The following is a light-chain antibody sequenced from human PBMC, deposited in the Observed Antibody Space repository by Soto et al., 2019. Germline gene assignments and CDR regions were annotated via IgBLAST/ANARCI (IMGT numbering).Light chain of an antibody. CDR3: CSYAGSPYV. J-gene: IGLJ1*01. V-gene: IGLV2-11*01. CDR2: DVS. CDR1: SSDVGGYNY. Sequence: HSVLTQPRSVSVSPLQSVTISCTGTSSDVGGYNYVSWFQQHPGKAPKLMIYDVSKRPSGVPDRFSGSKSGNTASLTISGLQAEDEADYYCCSYAGSPYVFGTGTKVTVL.